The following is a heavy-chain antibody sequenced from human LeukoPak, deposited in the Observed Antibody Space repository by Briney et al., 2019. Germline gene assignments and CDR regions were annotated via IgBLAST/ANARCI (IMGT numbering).Heavy chain of an antibody. Sequence: ASVKVSCKASGGTFSSYAISWVRQAPGQGLEWMGGIIPIFGTANYAQKFQGRVTMTRDTSISTAYMELSRLRSDDTAVYYCARDGGQYSSGWYPADIWGQGTMVTVSS. D-gene: IGHD6-19*01. V-gene: IGHV1-69*05. J-gene: IGHJ3*02. CDR1: GGTFSSYA. CDR3: ARDGGQYSSGWYPADI. CDR2: IIPIFGTA.